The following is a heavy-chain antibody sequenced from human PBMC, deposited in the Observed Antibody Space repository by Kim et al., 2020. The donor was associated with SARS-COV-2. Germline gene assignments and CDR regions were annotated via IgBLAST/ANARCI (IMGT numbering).Heavy chain of an antibody. D-gene: IGHD6-6*01. CDR2: INHSGST. V-gene: IGHV4-34*01. CDR3: ARRGQLAHNGWFDP. CDR1: GGSFSGYY. J-gene: IGHJ5*02. Sequence: SETLSLTCAVYGGSFSGYYWSWIRQPPGKGLEWIGEINHSGSTNYNPSLKSRVTISVDTSKNQFSLKLSSVTAADTAVYYCARRGQLAHNGWFDPWGQGTLVTVSS.